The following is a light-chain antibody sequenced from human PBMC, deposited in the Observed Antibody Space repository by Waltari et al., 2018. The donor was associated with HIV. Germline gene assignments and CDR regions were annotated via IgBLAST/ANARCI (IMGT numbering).Light chain of an antibody. CDR2: ANT. J-gene: IGLJ3*02. CDR3: QSYDSSLNAWV. V-gene: IGLV1-40*01. Sequence: YQQFPRTPPKLVIFANTNRPAGIPDRFSGSKSGTSASLVITGVQAEDEADYYCQSYDSSLNAWVFGGGTKLTVL.